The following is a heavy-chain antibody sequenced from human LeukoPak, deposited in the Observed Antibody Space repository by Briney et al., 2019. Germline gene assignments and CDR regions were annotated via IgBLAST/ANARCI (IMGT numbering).Heavy chain of an antibody. CDR1: GFAFNFYA. D-gene: IGHD6-19*01. Sequence: PGGSLRLSCAASGFAFNFYAMSWVRQAPGKGLQWVSTINANGINTYYADSVRGRFTISRDNSKDTLYLQLNSLRAKDTAIYFCAKPISGGLAVFGAGFDPWGQGTLVSVSS. CDR3: AKPISGGLAVFGAGFDP. J-gene: IGHJ5*02. CDR2: INANGINT. V-gene: IGHV3-23*01.